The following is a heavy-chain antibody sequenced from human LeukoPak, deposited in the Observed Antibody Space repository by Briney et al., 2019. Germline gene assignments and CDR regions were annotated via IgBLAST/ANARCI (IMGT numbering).Heavy chain of an antibody. V-gene: IGHV3-48*01. CDR2: ISSSSSTI. Sequence: PGGSLRLSCAASGFTFSSYSMNWVRQAPGKGLEWVSYISSSSSTIYYADSVKGRFTISRDNAKNSLYLQMNSLRAEDTAVYYCARVAIAAAGIGLVDYWGQGTLVTVSS. CDR3: ARVAIAAAGIGLVDY. J-gene: IGHJ4*02. D-gene: IGHD6-13*01. CDR1: GFTFSSYS.